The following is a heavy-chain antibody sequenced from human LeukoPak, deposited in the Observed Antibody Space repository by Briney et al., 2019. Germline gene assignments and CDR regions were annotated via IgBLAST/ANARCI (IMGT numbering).Heavy chain of an antibody. CDR3: ARSSTLSRPFDI. CDR2: ITSNGDST. CDR1: GFTFSTYT. Sequence: GGSLRLSCAASGFTFSTYTMHWVRRAPGKGLEYVSSITSNGDSTYYVNSMKGSFTISRDNSKNALYLQMGSLRAEDMAVYYCARSSTLSRPFDIWGQGTMVTASS. V-gene: IGHV3-64*01. J-gene: IGHJ3*02.